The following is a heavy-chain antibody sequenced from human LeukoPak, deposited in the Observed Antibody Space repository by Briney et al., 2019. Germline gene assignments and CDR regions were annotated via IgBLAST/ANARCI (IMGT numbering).Heavy chain of an antibody. CDR3: ASLNTYGYNYFDY. J-gene: IGHJ4*02. V-gene: IGHV4-59*01. CDR2: IYYSGST. Sequence: PSETLSLTCTVSGGSINSYYWNWIRQPPGKGLEWGGYIYYSGSTNYNPSLKSRVTISVDTSKNQCSLKLTSVTAADTAVYYCASLNTYGYNYFDYWGQGTLVTVSS. D-gene: IGHD5-18*01. CDR1: GGSINSYY.